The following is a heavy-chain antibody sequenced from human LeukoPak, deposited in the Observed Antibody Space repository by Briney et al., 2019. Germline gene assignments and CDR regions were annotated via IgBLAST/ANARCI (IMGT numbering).Heavy chain of an antibody. Sequence: GASVKVSCKASGYTFTSYYMHWVRQAPGQGLGWMGIINPSGGSTSYAQKFQGRVTMTRDTSTSTVYMELSSLRSEDTAVYYCAREGVPAANSAEYFQHWGQGTLVTVSS. V-gene: IGHV1-46*01. J-gene: IGHJ1*01. D-gene: IGHD2-2*01. CDR3: AREGVPAANSAEYFQH. CDR2: INPSGGST. CDR1: GYTFTSYY.